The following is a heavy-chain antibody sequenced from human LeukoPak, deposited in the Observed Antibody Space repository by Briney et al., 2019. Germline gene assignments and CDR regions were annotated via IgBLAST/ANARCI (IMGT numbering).Heavy chain of an antibody. J-gene: IGHJ4*02. D-gene: IGHD6-13*01. CDR2: ITAIDGRT. CDR3: TKDRRGPAAGTWYFDS. CDR1: GFTFSSTT. V-gene: IGHV3-23*01. Sequence: GGSLRLSCVASGFTFSSTTMGWVSQAPGRGLEWVSSITAIDGRTYYADSVRGRFTISRDNSKNTVYLQLNSLRAGDTAIYYCTKDRRGPAAGTWYFDSWGQGTLVTVSS.